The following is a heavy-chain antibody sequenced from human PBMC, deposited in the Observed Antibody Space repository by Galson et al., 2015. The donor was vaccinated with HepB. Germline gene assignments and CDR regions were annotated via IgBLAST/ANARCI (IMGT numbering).Heavy chain of an antibody. CDR1: GFTFSSYS. Sequence: SLRLSCAASGFTFSSYSMNWVRQAPGKGLEWVSYISSSGSTIYYADSVKGRFTISRDNAKNSLYLQMNSLRAEDTAVYYCASSGRIIAGNWNYDGFDYWGQGTLVTVSS. CDR2: ISSSGSTI. CDR3: ASSGRIIAGNWNYDGFDY. V-gene: IGHV3-48*01. J-gene: IGHJ4*02. D-gene: IGHD1-7*01.